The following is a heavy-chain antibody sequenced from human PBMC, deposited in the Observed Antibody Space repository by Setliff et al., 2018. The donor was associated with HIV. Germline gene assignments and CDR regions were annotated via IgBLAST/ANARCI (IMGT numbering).Heavy chain of an antibody. CDR2: INTNTGNP. CDR3: ARALYGEYGGDINWLDP. V-gene: IGHV7-4-1*02. Sequence: VASVKVSCKASGYTFTSYAMIWVRQAPGQGLEWMGWINTNTGNPTYAQGFTGRFVFSLDTSVTTSYLQISSLKADDTAVYYCARALYGEYGGDINWLDPWGQGTQVTVSS. D-gene: IGHD4-17*01. CDR1: GYTFTSYA. J-gene: IGHJ5*02.